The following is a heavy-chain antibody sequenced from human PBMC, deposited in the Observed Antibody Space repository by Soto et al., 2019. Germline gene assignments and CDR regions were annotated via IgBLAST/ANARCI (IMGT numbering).Heavy chain of an antibody. Sequence: GESLKISCKGSGYTFTNIWIAWVRQMPGKGLELMGIIYPSDSDTRYRPSFQGQVTISADKSISSAYLQWSSLRASDTAMYYCARGGVSTRTFDYWGQGTPVTSPQ. J-gene: IGHJ4*02. CDR2: IYPSDSDT. CDR1: GYTFTNIW. V-gene: IGHV5-51*01. D-gene: IGHD3-3*01. CDR3: ARGGVSTRTFDY.